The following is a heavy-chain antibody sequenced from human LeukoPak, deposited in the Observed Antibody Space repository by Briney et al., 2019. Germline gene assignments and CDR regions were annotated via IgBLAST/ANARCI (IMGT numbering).Heavy chain of an antibody. J-gene: IGHJ4*02. CDR2: ISSSSSTI. Sequence: HSGGSLRLSCAASGFTFSSYSMNWVRKAPGKGLEWVSYISSSSSTIYYADSVKGRFTISRDNAKNSLYLQMKSLRAEDTAVYYCARDEAYWGQGTLVTVSS. V-gene: IGHV3-48*01. CDR1: GFTFSSYS. CDR3: ARDEAY.